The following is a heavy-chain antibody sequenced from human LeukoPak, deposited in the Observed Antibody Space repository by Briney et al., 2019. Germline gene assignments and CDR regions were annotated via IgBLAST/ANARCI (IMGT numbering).Heavy chain of an antibody. CDR3: ARPIATVTRNYYYYGMDV. Sequence: GASVKVSCTASGYTFTNFTISWVRQAPGQGLEWMGWVSAYDGSTSYAQKFQGRVTITADKSTSTAYMELSSLRSEDTAVYYCARPIATVTRNYYYYGMDVWGQGTTVTVSS. J-gene: IGHJ6*02. CDR2: VSAYDGST. CDR1: GYTFTNFT. V-gene: IGHV1-18*04. D-gene: IGHD4-17*01.